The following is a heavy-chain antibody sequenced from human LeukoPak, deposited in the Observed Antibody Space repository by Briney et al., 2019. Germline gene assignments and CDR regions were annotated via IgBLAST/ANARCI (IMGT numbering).Heavy chain of an antibody. CDR2: IPYDGSNK. J-gene: IGHJ4*02. D-gene: IGHD6-19*01. V-gene: IGHV3-30*04. CDR3: ARALSQWLHFDY. CDR1: GFTFSTYA. Sequence: GGSLRLSCAASGFTFSTYAMHWVRQAPGKGLEWVAVIPYDGSNKYYADSVKGRFTISRENSKNRLYLQMNSLRAEDTAVYYCARALSQWLHFDYWGQGTLVTVSS.